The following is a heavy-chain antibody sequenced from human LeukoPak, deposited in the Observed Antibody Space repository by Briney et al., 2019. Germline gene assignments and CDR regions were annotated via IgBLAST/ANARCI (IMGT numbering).Heavy chain of an antibody. D-gene: IGHD1-1*01. CDR1: GFTFREFA. V-gene: IGHV3-49*03. CDR2: IRSSIYGGTP. J-gene: IGHJ4*02. CDR3: SREWGNGNDLRPDS. Sequence: GGSMRLSCTSSGFTFREFAVSWFRQAPGKGLEWMGFIRSSIYGGTPKAAASVKGRFIFSRDDSKGVAYLRMNSLKTDDTAVYYCSREWGNGNDLRPDSWGQGTLVTVSS.